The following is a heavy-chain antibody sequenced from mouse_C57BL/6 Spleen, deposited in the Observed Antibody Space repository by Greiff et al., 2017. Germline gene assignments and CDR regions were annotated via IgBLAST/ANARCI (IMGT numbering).Heavy chain of an antibody. D-gene: IGHD1-1*01. V-gene: IGHV1-52*01. Sequence: QVQLQQPGAELVRPGSSVKLSCKASGYTSTSYWMHWVKQRPIQGLEWIGNIDPSDSETHYNQKFKDKATLTVDKSSSTAYMQLSSLTSEDSAVYYCARLGYFYGYAMDYWGQGTSVTVSS. CDR3: ARLGYFYGYAMDY. J-gene: IGHJ4*01. CDR2: IDPSDSET. CDR1: GYTSTSYW.